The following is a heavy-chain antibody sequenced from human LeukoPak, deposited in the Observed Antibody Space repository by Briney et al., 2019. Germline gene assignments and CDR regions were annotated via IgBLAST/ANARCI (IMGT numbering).Heavy chain of an antibody. D-gene: IGHD2-2*01. CDR2: IYPGDSSS. J-gene: IGHJ3*02. V-gene: IGHV5-51*01. CDR1: GYRFTSYW. Sequence: GESLKISCKGSGYRFTSYWIGWVRQMPGKGLEWMGIIYPGDSSSRYSPSFQGQVTISADKSISTAYLQWSSLKASDTAMYYCARQIHCSSASCLVYAFDIWGQGTLVTVSS. CDR3: ARQIHCSSASCLVYAFDI.